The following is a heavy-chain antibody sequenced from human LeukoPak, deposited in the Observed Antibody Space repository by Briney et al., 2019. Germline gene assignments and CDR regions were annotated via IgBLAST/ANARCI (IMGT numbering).Heavy chain of an antibody. CDR1: GFTFSSYG. CDR3: AKDPRGSYFT. Sequence: GGYLRLYCAASGFTFSSYGMHWVRQAPGKGLEWVAFIRYDGSNKYYADSVKGRFTISRDNSKNTLYLQMNSLRAEDTAVYYCAKDPRGSYFTWGQGTLVTVSS. D-gene: IGHD1-26*01. CDR2: IRYDGSNK. J-gene: IGHJ5*02. V-gene: IGHV3-30*02.